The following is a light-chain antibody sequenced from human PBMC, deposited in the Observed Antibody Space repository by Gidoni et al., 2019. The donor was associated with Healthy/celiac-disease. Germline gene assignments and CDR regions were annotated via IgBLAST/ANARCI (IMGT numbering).Light chain of an antibody. CDR1: QSISSW. CDR2: KAS. Sequence: DIQMTPSPSTLSASVGDRVTITCRASQSISSWLAWYQQKPGKAPKLLIYKASSLESGVPSRFSGSGSGTEFTLTISSLQPDDFATYYCQQYNSYALTFGQGTKVEIK. J-gene: IGKJ1*01. V-gene: IGKV1-5*03. CDR3: QQYNSYALT.